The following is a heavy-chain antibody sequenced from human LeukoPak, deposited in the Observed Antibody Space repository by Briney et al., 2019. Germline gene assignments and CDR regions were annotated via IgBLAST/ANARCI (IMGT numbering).Heavy chain of an antibody. Sequence: GGSLRLSCAASGFTFSSYSMNWVRQAPGKVLEWVSSISSSSSYIYYADSVKGRFTISRDNAKNSLYLQMNSLRAEDTAVYYCARRRNYYDSSGLLSFGAFDIWGQGTMVTVSS. J-gene: IGHJ3*02. CDR3: ARRRNYYDSSGLLSFGAFDI. V-gene: IGHV3-21*01. D-gene: IGHD3-22*01. CDR1: GFTFSSYS. CDR2: ISSSSSYI.